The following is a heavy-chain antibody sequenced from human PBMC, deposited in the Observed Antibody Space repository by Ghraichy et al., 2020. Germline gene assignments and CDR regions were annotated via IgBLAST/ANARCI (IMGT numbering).Heavy chain of an antibody. CDR1: GYAFTTYA. D-gene: IGHD3-10*01. J-gene: IGHJ4*02. CDR3: SAIYGSGSYYEADY. Sequence: GGSLRLSGIGTGYAFTTYAMFWLVYPPGKELEWISAISGSGGSTYYADSVKGRFTISRDNSKNTLYLQMNSPRAEAAAVYYCSAIYGSGSYYEADYWGQGILVIVSS. CDR2: ISGSGGST. V-gene: IGHV3-23*01.